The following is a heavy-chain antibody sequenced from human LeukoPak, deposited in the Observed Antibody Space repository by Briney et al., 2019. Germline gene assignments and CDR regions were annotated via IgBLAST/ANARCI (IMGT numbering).Heavy chain of an antibody. CDR2: ISGTGASI. D-gene: IGHD4-17*01. CDR1: EFTFSIYG. J-gene: IGHJ4*02. Sequence: RGSLRLSCAASEFTFSIYGMNWSRQAPGKGLEWVSAISGTGASIDYAHSVKGRFTISRDNSKNTLYLQIHTLRAENTAIYYCAKGHGDWAGNYFDYWGQGTLVSVSS. V-gene: IGHV3-23*01. CDR3: AKGHGDWAGNYFDY.